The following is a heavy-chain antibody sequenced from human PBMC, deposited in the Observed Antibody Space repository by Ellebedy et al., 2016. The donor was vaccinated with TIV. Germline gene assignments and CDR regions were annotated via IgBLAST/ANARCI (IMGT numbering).Heavy chain of an antibody. J-gene: IGHJ4*02. CDR1: GFTFSSYG. Sequence: GESLKISXAASGFTFSSYGMHWVRQAPGKGLEWVAVIWYDGSNKYYADSVKGRFTISRDNSKNTLYLQMNSLRAEDTAVYYCARDGLGLASYYYDSSGFFDYWGQGTLVTVSS. V-gene: IGHV3-33*01. CDR3: ARDGLGLASYYYDSSGFFDY. CDR2: IWYDGSNK. D-gene: IGHD3-22*01.